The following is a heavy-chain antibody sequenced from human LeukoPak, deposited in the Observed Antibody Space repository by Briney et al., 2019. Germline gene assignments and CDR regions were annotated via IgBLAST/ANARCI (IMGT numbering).Heavy chain of an antibody. CDR1: GFTFGDYA. CDR2: IRSKAYGGTT. J-gene: IGHJ4*02. D-gene: IGHD3-10*01. CDR3: TRDIYYGSPFDY. Sequence: GRSLRLSCTASGFTFGDYAMSWVRQAPGKGLEWVGFIRSKAYGGTTEYAASVKGRFTISRDDSKSIAYLQMNSLKTEDTAVYYCTRDIYYGSPFDYWGQGTLVTVSS. V-gene: IGHV3-49*04.